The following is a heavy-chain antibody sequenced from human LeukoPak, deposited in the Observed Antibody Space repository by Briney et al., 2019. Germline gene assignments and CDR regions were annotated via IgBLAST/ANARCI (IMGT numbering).Heavy chain of an antibody. CDR3: ATGDGRARYFDY. CDR1: GYTLTELS. Sequence: ASVKVSCKVSGYTLTELSMHWVRQAPGKGLEWMGGFDPEDGETIYAQKFQGRVTMTEDTSTDTAYMELSSLRSEDTAVYYCATGDGRARYFDYWGQGTLVTVS. J-gene: IGHJ4*02. D-gene: IGHD5-24*01. V-gene: IGHV1-24*01. CDR2: FDPEDGET.